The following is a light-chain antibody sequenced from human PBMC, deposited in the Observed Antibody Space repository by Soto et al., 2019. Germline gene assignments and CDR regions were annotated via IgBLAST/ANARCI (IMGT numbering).Light chain of an antibody. J-gene: IGKJ2*01. CDR2: DAS. CDR1: EDITNY. Sequence: DIYMAQSPSSLSASVGDRVTITCQASEDITNYLNWYQQKPGKAPQLLIYDASSLETGVPLRFTGGGSGTNFTFPISGRQPEDIASYYCQQYGTLPLTFGQGTMVEFK. CDR3: QQYGTLPLT. V-gene: IGKV1-33*01.